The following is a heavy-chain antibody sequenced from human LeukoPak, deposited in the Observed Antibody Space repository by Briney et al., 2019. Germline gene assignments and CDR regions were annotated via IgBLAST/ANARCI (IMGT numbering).Heavy chain of an antibody. CDR1: GFTSTTYG. J-gene: IGHJ4*02. Sequence: GGSPRLSCAASGFTSTTYGMHWVRQAPGKGLEWVAVIWSDGSKTYYVDSVKGRFTISRDYSKNTLYLQMSSLRAEDTAVYYCARAGASNEFDYWGQGTLVTVSS. CDR3: ARAGASNEFDY. D-gene: IGHD2-8*01. CDR2: IWSDGSKT. V-gene: IGHV3-33*01.